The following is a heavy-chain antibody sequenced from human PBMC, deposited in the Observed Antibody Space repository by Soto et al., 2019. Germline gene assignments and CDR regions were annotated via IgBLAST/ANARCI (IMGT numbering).Heavy chain of an antibody. CDR3: ARGSRFIVATRPAYFDY. V-gene: IGHV4-31*03. CDR1: GGSISSGGYY. Sequence: QVQLQESGPGLVKPSQTLSLTCTVSGGSISSGGYYWSWIRQHPGKGLEWIGYIYYSGSTYYNPSLKSRVTKSVDTSKNQFSLKLSSVTAADTAVYYCARGSRFIVATRPAYFDYWGQGTLVTVSS. CDR2: IYYSGST. D-gene: IGHD5-12*01. J-gene: IGHJ4*02.